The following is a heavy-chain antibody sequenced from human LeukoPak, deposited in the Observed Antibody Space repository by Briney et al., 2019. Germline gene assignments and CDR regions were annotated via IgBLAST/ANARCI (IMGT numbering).Heavy chain of an antibody. CDR2: ISSSTTNI. CDR1: GFTFSSYS. CDR3: ARDLWGNDYGDRADY. D-gene: IGHD4-17*01. J-gene: IGHJ4*02. V-gene: IGHV3-21*01. Sequence: GGSLRLSCAASGFTFSSYSMNWVRQAPGKGLEWVSSISSSTTNIYYADSVKGRFTISRDNAKNSLYLQMNSLRAEDTAVYYCARDLWGNDYGDRADYWGQGTLVTVSS.